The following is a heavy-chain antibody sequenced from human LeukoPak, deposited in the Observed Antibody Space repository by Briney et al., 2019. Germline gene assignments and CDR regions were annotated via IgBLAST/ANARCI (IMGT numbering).Heavy chain of an antibody. J-gene: IGHJ4*02. CDR3: ARADNRNYDFWSFDY. CDR2: IYYSGST. D-gene: IGHD3-3*01. Sequence: SQALSLTCTVSGGSISSGGYYWSWIRQHPGKGLEWIGYIYYSGSTYYNPSLKSRVTISVDTSKNQFSLKLSSVTAADTAVYYCARADNRNYDFWSFDYWGQGTLVTVSS. CDR1: GGSISSGGYY. V-gene: IGHV4-31*03.